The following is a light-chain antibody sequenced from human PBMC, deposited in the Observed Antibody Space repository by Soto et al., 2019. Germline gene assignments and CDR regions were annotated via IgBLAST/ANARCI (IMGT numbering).Light chain of an antibody. CDR1: SSDVGAYNY. V-gene: IGLV2-11*01. Sequence: QSALTQPRSVSGSPGQSVTISCTGTSSDVGAYNYVSWYQQHPGKAPKVMIYDVNKRPSGVPDRFSGSKSDNTASLTISGLQAEDESDYYCCAYVGSYSLVFGGGTKVTVL. J-gene: IGLJ2*01. CDR3: CAYVGSYSLV. CDR2: DVN.